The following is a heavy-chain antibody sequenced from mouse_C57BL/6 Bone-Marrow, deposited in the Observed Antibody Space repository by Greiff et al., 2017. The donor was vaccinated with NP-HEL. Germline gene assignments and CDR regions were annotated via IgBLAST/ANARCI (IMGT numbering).Heavy chain of an antibody. CDR2: ISSGSSTI. J-gene: IGHJ3*01. V-gene: IGHV5-17*01. Sequence: DVKLVESGGGLVKPGGSLKLSCAASGFTFSDYGMHWVRQAPEKGLEWVAYISSGSSTIYYAYTVKGRFTISRDNAKNTLFLQMTSLRSEDTAMYYCASGDYAWFAYWGQGTLVTVSA. D-gene: IGHD2-4*01. CDR3: ASGDYAWFAY. CDR1: GFTFSDYG.